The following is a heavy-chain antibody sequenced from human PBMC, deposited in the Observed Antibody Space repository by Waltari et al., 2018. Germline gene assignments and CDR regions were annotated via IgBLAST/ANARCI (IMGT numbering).Heavy chain of an antibody. CDR3: ARGLGGRRKYFDY. Sequence: QVQLPQWGAGPLKPSETLSLTCDAYGGAFGGYYLGCIRQPPGKGLEWIGEINHRGRTNYNPSLKSRVTIAGDTSKNQFSLKLSSVTAADTAVYYCARGLGGRRKYFDYWGQGTLVTVSS. V-gene: IGHV4-34*01. CDR1: GGAFGGYY. J-gene: IGHJ4*02. CDR2: INHRGRT. D-gene: IGHD6-6*01.